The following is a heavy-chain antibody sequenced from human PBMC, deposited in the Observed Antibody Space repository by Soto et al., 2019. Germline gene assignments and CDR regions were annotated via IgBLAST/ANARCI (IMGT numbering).Heavy chain of an antibody. CDR2: IYYSGST. D-gene: IGHD2-15*01. V-gene: IGHV4-39*01. J-gene: IGHJ6*03. CDR3: ARGRGGGGSCYACDYYYMDV. CDR1: GGSISSSSYY. Sequence: PSETLSLTCTVSGGSISSSSYYWGWIRQPPGKGLEWTGSIYYSGSTYYNPSLKSRVTISVDTSRNQFSLKLSSVTAADTAVYYCARGRGGGGSCYACDYYYMDVWSKGTTVTVSS.